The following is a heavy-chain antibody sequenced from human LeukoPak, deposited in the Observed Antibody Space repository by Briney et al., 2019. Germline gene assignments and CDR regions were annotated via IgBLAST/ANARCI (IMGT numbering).Heavy chain of an antibody. Sequence: GGSLRLSCAASGFTFSSYVMSWVRQAPGKGLEWVSAISSTSSYIYYADSVKGRFTISRDNAKNSLYLQMNSLRAEDTAVYYCARDRKTGTLNWFDPWGQGTLVTVSS. CDR1: GFTFSSYV. V-gene: IGHV3-21*01. CDR3: ARDRKTGTLNWFDP. CDR2: ISSTSSYI. D-gene: IGHD1-1*01. J-gene: IGHJ5*02.